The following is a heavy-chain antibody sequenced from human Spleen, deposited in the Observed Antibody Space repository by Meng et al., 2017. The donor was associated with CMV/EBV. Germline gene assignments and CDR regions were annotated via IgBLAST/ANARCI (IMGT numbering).Heavy chain of an antibody. CDR2: INWNGGST. D-gene: IGHD2/OR15-2a*01. Sequence: GESLKISCAASGFTFDDYGMSWVRQAPGKGLEWVSGINWNGGSTGYADSVKGRFTISRDNAKTSLFLQMTSLRAEDTAVYYCATEKNSAFDVWGQGTMVTVSS. CDR3: ATEKNSAFDV. J-gene: IGHJ3*01. V-gene: IGHV3-20*04. CDR1: GFTFDDYG.